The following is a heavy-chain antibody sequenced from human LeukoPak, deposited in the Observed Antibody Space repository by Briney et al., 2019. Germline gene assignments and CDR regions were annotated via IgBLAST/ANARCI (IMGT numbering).Heavy chain of an antibody. CDR3: ARGTRYDSSGYYSQDLDY. V-gene: IGHV3-74*01. CDR1: GFSLSGYW. J-gene: IGHJ4*02. D-gene: IGHD3-22*01. CDR2: ISPDGSDT. Sequence: PGGSLRLSCAASGFSLSGYWMHWVRQAPGKGLVWVSRISPDGSDTTYADSVKGRFTISRDNSKNTLYLQMNSLRAEDTAVYYCARGTRYDSSGYYSQDLDYWGQGTLVTVSS.